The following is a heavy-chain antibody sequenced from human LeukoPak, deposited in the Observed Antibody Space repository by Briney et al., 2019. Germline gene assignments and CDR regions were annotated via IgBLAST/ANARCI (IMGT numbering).Heavy chain of an antibody. V-gene: IGHV4-30-4*01. CDR2: IYYSGST. Sequence: PSQTLSLTCTVSGGSISSGDYYWGWIRQPPGKGLEWIGYIYYSGSTYYNPSLKSRFTISVDTSKNQFSLKLSSVTAADTAVYYCARRSSIAARPWDYWGQGTLVTVSS. CDR3: ARRSSIAARPWDY. J-gene: IGHJ4*02. CDR1: GGSISSGDYY. D-gene: IGHD6-6*01.